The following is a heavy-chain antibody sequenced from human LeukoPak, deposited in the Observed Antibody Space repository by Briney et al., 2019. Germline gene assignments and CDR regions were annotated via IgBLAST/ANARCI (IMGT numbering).Heavy chain of an antibody. CDR3: ARSKSWYSPDAFDI. D-gene: IGHD2-15*01. Sequence: GGSLRLSCAASGFTFSSHWMHWVRQAPGKGLVWVSRINGDGSNTTYADSVKGRFTISRDNAKNTLYLQMNSLRAKDTAVYHCARSKSWYSPDAFDIWGQGTMVTVSS. CDR2: INGDGSNT. J-gene: IGHJ3*02. V-gene: IGHV3-74*03. CDR1: GFTFSSHW.